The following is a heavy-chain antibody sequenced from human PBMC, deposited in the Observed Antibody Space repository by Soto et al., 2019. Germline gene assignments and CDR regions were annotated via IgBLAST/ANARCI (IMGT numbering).Heavy chain of an antibody. D-gene: IGHD2-2*01. Sequence: EVQLVESGGDLVRPGGSLRLSCAASGFTFSGHWMHWVRQVPGKGLEWVSRVNTDGGTSAYADSVKGRFTISRENAKNTRYLQMSGLRAEDAAVYYCAREAGYCSRTSCYRRAFDTWGQVTTVSVSS. V-gene: IGHV3-74*03. J-gene: IGHJ3*02. CDR1: GFTFSGHW. CDR2: VNTDGGTS. CDR3: AREAGYCSRTSCYRRAFDT.